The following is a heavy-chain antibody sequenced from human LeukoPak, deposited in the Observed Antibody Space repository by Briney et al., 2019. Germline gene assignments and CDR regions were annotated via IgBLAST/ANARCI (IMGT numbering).Heavy chain of an antibody. Sequence: ASVKVSSKASGYTFTSYAMHWVRQAPGQRLEWMGWINAGNGNTKYSQKLQGRVTMTTDTSTSTAYMELRSLRSDDTAVYYCARDRAVAGTRWFDPWGQGTLVTVSS. J-gene: IGHJ5*02. V-gene: IGHV1-3*01. CDR1: GYTFTSYA. CDR2: INAGNGNT. D-gene: IGHD6-19*01. CDR3: ARDRAVAGTRWFDP.